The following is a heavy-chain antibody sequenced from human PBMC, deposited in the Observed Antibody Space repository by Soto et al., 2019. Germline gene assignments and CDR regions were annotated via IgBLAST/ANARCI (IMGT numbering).Heavy chain of an antibody. Sequence: PGGSLRLSCAASGFTFSYYYMSWIRQSPGKGLEWVSYISSSGSTIYYADSVKGRFTISRDNAKNSLYLQMNSLRAEDTAVYYCATTRVVGASRYFDYWGQGTLVTVSS. J-gene: IGHJ4*02. CDR1: GFTFSYYY. CDR3: ATTRVVGASRYFDY. V-gene: IGHV3-11*01. CDR2: ISSSGSTI. D-gene: IGHD1-26*01.